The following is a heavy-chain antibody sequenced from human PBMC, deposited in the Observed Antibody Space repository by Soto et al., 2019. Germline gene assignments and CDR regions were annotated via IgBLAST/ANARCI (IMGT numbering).Heavy chain of an antibody. D-gene: IGHD6-19*01. CDR1: GYSFTSYW. J-gene: IGHJ6*02. CDR2: IYPGDSDT. Sequence: GESLKISCKGSGYSFTSYWIGWVRQMPGKGLEWMGIIYPGDSDTRYSPTFEGQVTSSADKFIGPAYGEWGRLKASDTAMYYCARQRLVRAVPECLYYYYGMDVWGQGTRVTVSS. CDR3: ARQRLVRAVPECLYYYYGMDV. V-gene: IGHV5-51*01.